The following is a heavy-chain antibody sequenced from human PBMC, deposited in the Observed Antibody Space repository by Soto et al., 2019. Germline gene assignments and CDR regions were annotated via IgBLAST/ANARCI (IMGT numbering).Heavy chain of an antibody. CDR2: GRNKANSYTT. D-gene: IGHD2-15*01. Sequence: PGGSLRLSCAASGFTFSDHYMDWVRQAPGKGLEWVGRGRNKANSYTTEYAASVKGRFTVSRDDSKNLLHLQLNSLKTEDTAVYYCTRGGTSQNSYYWHMDVWGQGTTVTVSS. CDR1: GFTFSDHY. J-gene: IGHJ6*03. V-gene: IGHV3-72*01. CDR3: TRGGTSQNSYYWHMDV.